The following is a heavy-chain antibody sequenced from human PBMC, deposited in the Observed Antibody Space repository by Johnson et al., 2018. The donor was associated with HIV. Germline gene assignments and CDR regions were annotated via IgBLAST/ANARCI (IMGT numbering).Heavy chain of an antibody. Sequence: VQLVESGGGVVRPGGSLRLSCVASGFTFDDYGMSWVRQAPGKGLEWVSGINWNGGSTGYSDSVKGRFTISRDDAKNSLYLQINSLRVEDTALYYCARDIIAAAGISAFDIWGQGTMVTVSS. CDR3: ARDIIAAAGISAFDI. CDR1: GFTFDDYG. D-gene: IGHD6-13*01. J-gene: IGHJ3*02. V-gene: IGHV3-20*04. CDR2: INWNGGST.